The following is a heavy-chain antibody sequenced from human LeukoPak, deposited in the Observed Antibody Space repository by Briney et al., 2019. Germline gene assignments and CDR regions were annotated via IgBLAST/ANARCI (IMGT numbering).Heavy chain of an antibody. CDR3: ARERVGYYDRNFDY. Sequence: SETLSLTCTVSGGSVSSGSYYWSWIRQPPGKGLEWIGYTYYSGSTNYNPSLKSRVTISVDTSKNQFSLKLSSVTAADTAVYYCARERVGYYDRNFDYWGQGTLVTVSS. CDR1: GGSVSSGSYY. V-gene: IGHV4-61*01. D-gene: IGHD3-22*01. CDR2: TYYSGST. J-gene: IGHJ4*02.